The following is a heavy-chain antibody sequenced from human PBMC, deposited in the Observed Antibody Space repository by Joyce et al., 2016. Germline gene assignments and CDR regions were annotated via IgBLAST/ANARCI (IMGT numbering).Heavy chain of an antibody. Sequence: QVQLQESGPGLVRPSQTLSLTCNVSGGSIRRGDYFWSWIRQAPGKGLEWIGFIYYRGSTYYNPSLKSRVTISIDMPKSQFSLNLNSVTAAETAVYYCAREGRIAAAGRIHYYYYMDVWGKGTTVTVSS. J-gene: IGHJ6*03. CDR2: IYYRGST. CDR1: GGSIRRGDYF. D-gene: IGHD6-13*01. CDR3: AREGRIAAAGRIHYYYYMDV. V-gene: IGHV4-30-4*01.